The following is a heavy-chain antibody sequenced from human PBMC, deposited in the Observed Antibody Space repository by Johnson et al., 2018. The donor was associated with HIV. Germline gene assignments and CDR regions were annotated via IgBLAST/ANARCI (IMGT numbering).Heavy chain of an antibody. CDR2: ISGSGGST. D-gene: IGHD3-22*01. V-gene: IGHV3-11*04. CDR3: AKGSGYYAAFDI. CDR1: GFTFSDYY. Sequence: QVQLVESGGGLVKSGGSLRLSCAASGFTFSDYYMSWIRQAPGRGLEWVSGISGSGGSTYHADSVKGRFTISRDSSRNTVYLQMNSLRTEDTAVYYCAKGSGYYAAFDIWGQGTMVTVSS. J-gene: IGHJ3*02.